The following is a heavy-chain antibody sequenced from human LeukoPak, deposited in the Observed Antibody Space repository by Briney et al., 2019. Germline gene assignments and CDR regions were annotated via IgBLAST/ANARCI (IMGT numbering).Heavy chain of an antibody. CDR2: ISAYNGNT. D-gene: IGHD2-2*02. CDR1: GYTFTSYG. Sequence: ASVKVSCKASGYTFTSYGISWVRQAPGQGLEWMGWISAYNGNTNYAQKLQGRVTMTTDTSTSTAYMELRSLRSDDTAVYYCARDGVVVLAAIIWPDYWGQGTLVTVSS. CDR3: ARDGVVVLAAIIWPDY. V-gene: IGHV1-18*01. J-gene: IGHJ4*02.